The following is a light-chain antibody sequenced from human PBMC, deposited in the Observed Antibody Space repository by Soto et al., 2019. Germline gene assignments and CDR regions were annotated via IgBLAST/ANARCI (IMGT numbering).Light chain of an antibody. V-gene: IGKV1-9*01. CDR1: QDISSH. Sequence: DIQLTQSPSFLSASVGDRVTITCRASQDISSHLARYQQKPGKAPKLLMYAASTLQSGAPSRFGGSGSGTEFTLTITSQQPDDFATYYCQQLKTYPLTFGGGTKVEIK. J-gene: IGKJ4*01. CDR3: QQLKTYPLT. CDR2: AAS.